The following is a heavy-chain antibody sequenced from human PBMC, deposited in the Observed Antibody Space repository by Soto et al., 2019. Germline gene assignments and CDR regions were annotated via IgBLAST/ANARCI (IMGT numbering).Heavy chain of an antibody. CDR3: ARAGYDFWSGYYNVHYYYYLEV. V-gene: IGHV4-59*01. Sequence: QVQLQESGPGLVKPSETLSLTCTVSGGSISSYYWSWIRQPPGKGLAWIGYIYYSGSTNYNPSLKSRVTISVDRSEDQFSLKLSSVTAADTAVYYCARAGYDFWSGYYNVHYYYYLEVWVKGTTVTVSS. J-gene: IGHJ6*03. D-gene: IGHD3-3*01. CDR1: GGSISSYY. CDR2: IYYSGST.